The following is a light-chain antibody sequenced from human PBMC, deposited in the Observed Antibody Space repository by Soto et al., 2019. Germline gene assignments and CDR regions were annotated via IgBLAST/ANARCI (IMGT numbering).Light chain of an antibody. V-gene: IGLV2-23*01. J-gene: IGLJ2*01. CDR2: EGT. CDR1: SSNVGSYNL. Sequence: QSALTQPASVSGSPGQSITISCTGTSSNVGSYNLVSWYRQHPGEAPKLMLYEGTRRPSGVSSRCSGSKSGNTASLTISGLQARDEADYYCCSYAGDDTMIFGRGTKVTVL. CDR3: CSYAGDDTMI.